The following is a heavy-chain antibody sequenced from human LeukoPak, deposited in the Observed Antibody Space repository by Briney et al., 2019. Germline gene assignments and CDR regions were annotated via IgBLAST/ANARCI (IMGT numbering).Heavy chain of an antibody. Sequence: SETLSLTCTVSGGSISSGDYYWRWIRQPPGKGLEWIGYIYCSGSTYYNPSLKSRVTISVDTSKNQFSLKLSSVTAADTAVYYCARDRTADGMDVWGQGTTVTVSS. CDR3: ARDRTADGMDV. CDR1: GGSISSGDYY. CDR2: IYCSGST. V-gene: IGHV4-30-4*01. J-gene: IGHJ6*02. D-gene: IGHD4-17*01.